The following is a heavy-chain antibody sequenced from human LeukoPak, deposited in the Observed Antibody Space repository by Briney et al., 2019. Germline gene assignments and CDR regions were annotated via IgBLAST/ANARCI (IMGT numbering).Heavy chain of an antibody. D-gene: IGHD2-21*01. Sequence: GGSLRLSCAASGFMFSSYAMSWVRQAPGKGLEWVSTISGSGGSTYYADSVKGWFTISRDNSKNTLYLQMNSLRAEDTAVYYCAKDQGDGGDWFDPWGQGTLVTVSS. V-gene: IGHV3-23*01. CDR3: AKDQGDGGDWFDP. CDR1: GFMFSSYA. J-gene: IGHJ5*02. CDR2: ISGSGGST.